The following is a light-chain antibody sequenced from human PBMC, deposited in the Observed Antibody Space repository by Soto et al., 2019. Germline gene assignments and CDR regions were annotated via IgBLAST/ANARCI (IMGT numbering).Light chain of an antibody. CDR1: SSNIESNT. J-gene: IGLJ1*01. CDR2: SNN. V-gene: IGLV1-44*01. CDR3: AAWDDSLNGLYV. Sequence: QSALTQPPSASRTPGQRVTISCSGSSSNIESNTVNWDQQLPGTAPKLLIYSNNQRPSGVPDRFSGSKSGTSASLAISGLQSEDEADYYCAAWDDSLNGLYVFGTGT.